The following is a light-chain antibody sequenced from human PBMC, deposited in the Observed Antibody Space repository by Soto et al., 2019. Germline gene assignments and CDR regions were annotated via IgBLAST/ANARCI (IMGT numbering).Light chain of an antibody. V-gene: IGKV3-20*01. CDR3: QQYSMSPPT. J-gene: IGKJ4*01. CDR1: QSVNSGY. CDR2: GTS. Sequence: EIVLTQSPGTMSLSPGERATLSCRASQSVNSGYLAWYQRKFGQAPRVLIYGTSRRTTDIPVRFSGSRSETYLTITIIRLEPEDFAFYHSQQYSMSPPTCGGGTKVEIK.